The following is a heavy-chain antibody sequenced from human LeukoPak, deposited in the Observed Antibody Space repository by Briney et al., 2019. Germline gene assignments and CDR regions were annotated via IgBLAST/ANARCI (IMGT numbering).Heavy chain of an antibody. CDR3: ARAGIAAGRWFDP. J-gene: IGHJ5*02. Sequence: PSETLSLTCAVYGGSFSGYYWSWIRQPPGKGLEWIWEINHSGSTNYNPSLKSRVTISVDTPKNQFSLKLSSVTAADTAVYYCARAGIAAGRWFDPWGQGTLVTVSS. CDR2: INHSGST. CDR1: GGSFSGYY. V-gene: IGHV4-34*01. D-gene: IGHD6-13*01.